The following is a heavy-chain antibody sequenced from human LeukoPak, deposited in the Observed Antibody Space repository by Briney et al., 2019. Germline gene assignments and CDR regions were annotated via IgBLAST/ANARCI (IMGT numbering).Heavy chain of an antibody. CDR1: GFTFDDYA. J-gene: IGHJ3*02. D-gene: IGHD5-18*01. CDR2: ISWDGGST. Sequence: PGGSLRLSCAASGFTFDDYAMHWVRHAPGKGLEWVSLISWDGGSTYYADSVKGRFTISRDNSKNSLYLQMNSLRAEDTALYYCAKDSGRYSYGGGAAFDIWGQGTMVTVSS. V-gene: IGHV3-43D*03. CDR3: AKDSGRYSYGGGAAFDI.